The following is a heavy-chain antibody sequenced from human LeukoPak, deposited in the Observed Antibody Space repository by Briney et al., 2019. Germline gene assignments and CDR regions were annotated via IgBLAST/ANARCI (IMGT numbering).Heavy chain of an antibody. J-gene: IGHJ6*04. CDR2: FYSSTRT. CDR1: GDSLTSGSRY. Sequence: PSETLSLTCTVSGDSLTSGSRYWSWIRQPAGKGLEWIGHFYSSTRTTYNPSLESRVTISGDTARNQFSLKLDSVTAADTAVYFCARCMSELDYGDYAYYYHMDVWGKGTTVTVSS. CDR3: ARCMSELDYGDYAYYYHMDV. V-gene: IGHV4-61*09. D-gene: IGHD4-17*01.